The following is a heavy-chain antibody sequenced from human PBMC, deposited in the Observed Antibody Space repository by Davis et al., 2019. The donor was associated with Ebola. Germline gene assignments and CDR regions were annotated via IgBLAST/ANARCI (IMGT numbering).Heavy chain of an antibody. CDR3: ARVYSSNWWEPYYYYGMDV. CDR1: GYTFTSYD. D-gene: IGHD6-13*01. Sequence: ASVKVSCKASGYTFTSYDINWVRQATGQGLEWMGWMNPNSGNTGYAQKFQGRVTMTRNTSISTAYMELSRLRSEDTAVYYCARVYSSNWWEPYYYYGMDVWGQGTTVTVSS. V-gene: IGHV1-8*01. J-gene: IGHJ6*02. CDR2: MNPNSGNT.